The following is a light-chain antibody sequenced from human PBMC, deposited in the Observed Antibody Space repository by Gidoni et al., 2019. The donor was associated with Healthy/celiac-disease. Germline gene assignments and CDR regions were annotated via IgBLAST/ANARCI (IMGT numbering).Light chain of an antibody. J-gene: IGKJ4*01. V-gene: IGKV1-5*03. CDR1: QSISSW. Sequence: SASVGDRVTITCRASQSISSWLAWYQKKPGKAPKLLIYKASSVESGVPSRFSGSGSGTEFTLTISSLQPDDFATYYCQQYNSYPLTFGGGTKVEIK. CDR3: QQYNSYPLT. CDR2: KAS.